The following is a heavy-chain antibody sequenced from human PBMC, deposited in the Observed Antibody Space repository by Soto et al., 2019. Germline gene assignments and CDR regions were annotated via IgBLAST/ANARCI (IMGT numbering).Heavy chain of an antibody. J-gene: IGHJ4*02. CDR3: AREGIRSPLYY. CDR2: IYSGGST. D-gene: IGHD4-17*01. CDR1: GFTVSSNY. V-gene: IGHV3-66*01. Sequence: EVQLVESGGGLVQPGGSLRLSCAVSGFTVSSNYMSWVRQAPGKGLEWVSVIYSGGSTYYADSVEGRFTISRDNSKNTLYLQMNSLRAEDTAVYYCAREGIRSPLYYWGQGTLVTVSS.